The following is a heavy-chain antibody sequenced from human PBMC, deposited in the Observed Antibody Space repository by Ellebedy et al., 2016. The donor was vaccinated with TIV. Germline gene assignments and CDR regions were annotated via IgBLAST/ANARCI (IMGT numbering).Heavy chain of an antibody. Sequence: PGGSLRLSCAASGFTVSSNYMSWVRQAPGKGLEWVSVIYSGGSTYYADSVKGRFTISRDNSKNTLYLQMNSLRAEDTAVYYCARGRRYSSGWYGRGDYWGQGTLVTVSS. D-gene: IGHD6-19*01. CDR2: IYSGGST. J-gene: IGHJ4*02. CDR3: ARGRRYSSGWYGRGDY. CDR1: GFTVSSNY. V-gene: IGHV3-66*01.